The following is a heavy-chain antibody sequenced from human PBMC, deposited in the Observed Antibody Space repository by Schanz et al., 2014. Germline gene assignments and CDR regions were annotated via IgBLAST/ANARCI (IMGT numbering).Heavy chain of an antibody. Sequence: EVQLVESGGGLVQPGGSLRLSCAASGFTFSSYSMNWVRQAPGKGLEWVSAMNESHSTIYYADSVRGRFTISRDNAENTLFLQMNSLRAEDTAVYYCLAPDYGMDVWGQGTLVTVSS. CDR1: GFTFSSYS. J-gene: IGHJ6*02. V-gene: IGHV3-23*04. CDR2: MNESHSTI. CDR3: LAPDYGMDV.